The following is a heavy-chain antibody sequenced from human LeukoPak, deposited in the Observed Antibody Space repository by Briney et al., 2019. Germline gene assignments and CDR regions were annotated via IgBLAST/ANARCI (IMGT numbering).Heavy chain of an antibody. CDR3: ARETSGSFPY. D-gene: IGHD2-15*01. V-gene: IGHV3-74*01. Sequence: GESLRLSCTASGFTFSSHWMQWVRQAPGKGLVWVSRINSDGSSPSYADSVKGRFTISRDNSKNTLYLQMNNLSAEDTAVYYCARETSGSFPYWGQGTLVTVSS. CDR2: INSDGSSP. J-gene: IGHJ4*02. CDR1: GFTFSSHW.